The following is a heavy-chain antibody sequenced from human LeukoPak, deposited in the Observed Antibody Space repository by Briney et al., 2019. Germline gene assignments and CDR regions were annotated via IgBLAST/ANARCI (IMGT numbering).Heavy chain of an antibody. CDR1: GFSFSNYW. Sequence: GGSLRLSCVAFGFSFSNYWMTWVRQAPGKGLEWVAYMDQDGSEKYYVDSVKGRFTISRDNAKNSMYLQMNSLRGEDTAVYYCARAHVKDFDYWGQGTLVIVSS. CDR3: ARAHVKDFDY. J-gene: IGHJ4*02. CDR2: MDQDGSEK. V-gene: IGHV3-7*01.